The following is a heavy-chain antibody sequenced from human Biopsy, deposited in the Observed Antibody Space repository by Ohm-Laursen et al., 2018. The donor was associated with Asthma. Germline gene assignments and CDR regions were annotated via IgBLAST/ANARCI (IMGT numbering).Heavy chain of an antibody. D-gene: IGHD3-16*01. CDR1: GFAVSRDH. V-gene: IGHV3-53*01. Sequence: SLRLSCAASGFAVSRDHMFWVRQAPGKGLEWVSVIYSGGTSHTADSVRGRFTISRDYSKNTLYLQMHSLRAEDTAIYYCARDIAFGGVHDFWGQGTLVAVSS. J-gene: IGHJ4*02. CDR3: ARDIAFGGVHDF. CDR2: IYSGGTS.